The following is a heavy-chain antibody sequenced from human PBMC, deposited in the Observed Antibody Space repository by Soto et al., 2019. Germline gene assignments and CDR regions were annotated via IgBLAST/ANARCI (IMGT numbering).Heavy chain of an antibody. CDR1: GGSISSYY. J-gene: IGHJ3*02. V-gene: IGHV4-59*01. Sequence: SETLSLTCTVSGGSISSYYWSWIRQPPGKGLEWIGYIYYSGSTNYNPSLKSRVTISVDTSKNQFSLKLSSVTAADTAVYYCAREKLEEAGAFDIWDQGTMVTVSS. D-gene: IGHD3-3*01. CDR2: IYYSGST. CDR3: AREKLEEAGAFDI.